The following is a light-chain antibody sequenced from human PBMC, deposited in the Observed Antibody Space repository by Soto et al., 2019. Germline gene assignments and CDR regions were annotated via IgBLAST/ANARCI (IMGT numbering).Light chain of an antibody. CDR1: DTVSTN. Sequence: EIVLTQSPATLSVSQGERATLSCRATDTVSTNLAWFQRKAGQPPRLLIYGSSTRATGVPDRFSGSGSGTEFALIISSLQSEDVAVYYCQQYSNWPPAITFGQGTRLEIK. CDR2: GSS. V-gene: IGKV3-15*01. J-gene: IGKJ5*01. CDR3: QQYSNWPPAIT.